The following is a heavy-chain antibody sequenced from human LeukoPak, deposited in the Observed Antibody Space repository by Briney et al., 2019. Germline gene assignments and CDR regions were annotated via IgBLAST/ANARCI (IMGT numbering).Heavy chain of an antibody. V-gene: IGHV3-30*03. CDR1: GFTFSSYS. D-gene: IGHD4-17*01. J-gene: IGHJ4*02. CDR2: ISYDGSNK. CDR3: ASYGDTPFDY. Sequence: GGSLRLSCAASGFTFSSYSMHWVRQAPGKGLERVAVISYDGSNKYYADSVKGRFTISRDNSKNTLYLQMNSLRAEDTAVYYCASYGDTPFDYWGQGTLVTVSS.